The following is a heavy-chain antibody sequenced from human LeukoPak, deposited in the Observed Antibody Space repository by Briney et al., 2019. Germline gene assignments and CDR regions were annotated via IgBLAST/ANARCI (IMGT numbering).Heavy chain of an antibody. D-gene: IGHD6-6*01. Sequence: SETLSLTCTVSGGSISSHYWSWIRQPPGKGLEGIGYIYSSRSTNYNPSLKSRVTISVDTSKNQFSLKLSSVTAADTAVYYCARVAAQPGWYYYYMDVWGKGTTVTVSS. J-gene: IGHJ6*03. CDR1: GGSISSHY. CDR2: IYSSRST. V-gene: IGHV4-59*11. CDR3: ARVAAQPGWYYYYMDV.